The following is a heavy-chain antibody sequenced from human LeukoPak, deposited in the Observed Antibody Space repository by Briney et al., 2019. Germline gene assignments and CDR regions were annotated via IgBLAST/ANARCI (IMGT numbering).Heavy chain of an antibody. CDR1: GYTFTSYY. D-gene: IGHD3-10*01. CDR2: INPSGGST. J-gene: IGHJ5*02. V-gene: IGHV1-46*01. Sequence: ASVKVSCKASGYTFTSYYMHWVRQAPGQGLEWMGIINPSGGSTSYAQKFQGRVTMTRDMSTSTAYMELSSLRSEDTAVYYCARSWFGELSWNWFDPWGQGTLVTVSS. CDR3: ARSWFGELSWNWFDP.